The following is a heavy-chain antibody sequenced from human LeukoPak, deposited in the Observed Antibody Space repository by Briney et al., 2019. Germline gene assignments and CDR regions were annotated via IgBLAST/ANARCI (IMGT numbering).Heavy chain of an antibody. CDR3: ARGLYDILTGYADY. CDR1: GYTFTSYD. V-gene: IGHV1-8*01. CDR2: MNPNSGNT. J-gene: IGHJ4*02. Sequence: ASVKVSCKASGYTFTSYDINWVRQAPGQGHEWMGWMNPNSGNTGYAQKFQGRVTMTRNTSISTAYMELSSLRSEDMAVYYCARGLYDILTGYADYWGQGTLVTVSS. D-gene: IGHD3-9*01.